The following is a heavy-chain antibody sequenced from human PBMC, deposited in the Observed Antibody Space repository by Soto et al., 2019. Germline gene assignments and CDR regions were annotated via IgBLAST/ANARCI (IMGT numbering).Heavy chain of an antibody. V-gene: IGHV3-48*03. J-gene: IGHJ5*02. Sequence: EVQLVESGGGLVQPGGSLRLSCAASGFTFSSYEMNWVRQAPGKGLEWVSYISSSGSTIYYADSVKGRFTISSDNDKNSLYLQMNSLRDEDTAVYYCARTFVYDFWSGFDQPNWFDPWGQGTLVTVSS. CDR2: ISSSGSTI. CDR3: ARTFVYDFWSGFDQPNWFDP. CDR1: GFTFSSYE. D-gene: IGHD3-3*01.